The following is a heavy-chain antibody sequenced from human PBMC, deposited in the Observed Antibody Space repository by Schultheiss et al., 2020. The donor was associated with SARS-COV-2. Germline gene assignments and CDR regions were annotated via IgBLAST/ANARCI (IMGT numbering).Heavy chain of an antibody. CDR3: ARARGGYCTNGVCPNHFDY. CDR1: GGSFSDYY. Sequence: SETLSLTCAVYGGSFSDYYWSWIRQPPGKGLEWIGEINHSGSTNYNPSLKSRVTISVDTSKNQFSLKLSSVTAADTAVYYCARARGGYCTNGVCPNHFDYWGQGTLVTVSS. CDR2: INHSGST. J-gene: IGHJ4*02. V-gene: IGHV4-34*01. D-gene: IGHD2-8*01.